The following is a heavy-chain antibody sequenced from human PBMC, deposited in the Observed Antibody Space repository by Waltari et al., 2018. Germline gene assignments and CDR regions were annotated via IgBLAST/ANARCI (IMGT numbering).Heavy chain of an antibody. CDR2: INHNGNI. J-gene: IGHJ6*02. D-gene: IGHD2-8*02. V-gene: IGHV4-34*02. CDR1: GGSFRVYY. CDR3: VRLEDCTGPGGNCDSGDSFAMDV. Sequence: QVQLQQWGAGLLQPSETLSLTCAVYGGSFRVYYWGWVRQPPGRGREWIGEINHNGNINRNPSQRSRWTMLVGTSKSQLSLKIYSATAAETAVYYCVRLEDCTGPGGNCDSGDSFAMDVWGQGTTVTVSS.